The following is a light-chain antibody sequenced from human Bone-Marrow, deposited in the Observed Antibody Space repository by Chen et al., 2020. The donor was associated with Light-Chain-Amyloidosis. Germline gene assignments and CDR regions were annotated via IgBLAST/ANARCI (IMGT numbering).Light chain of an antibody. CDR3: QSYQGSSQGV. Sequence: NFMLTQPHSVSESPGKTVIISCTRSSGSMATNYVQLYQQRPGSSPTTVIKEDDQSPSGVPDRFSGSIDRSSNSASLTISGLKTEDEADYDCQSYQGSSQGVFGGGTKLTVL. J-gene: IGLJ3*02. CDR1: SGSMATNY. V-gene: IGLV6-57*01. CDR2: EDD.